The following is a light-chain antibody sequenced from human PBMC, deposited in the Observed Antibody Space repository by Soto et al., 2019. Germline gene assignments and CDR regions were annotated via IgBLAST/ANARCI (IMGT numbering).Light chain of an antibody. CDR2: GNT. CDR1: SSNIGAGYD. J-gene: IGLJ1*01. CDR3: QSYDSSLNNYV. Sequence: QSVLTQPPSVSGAPGQRVTISCTGSSSNIGAGYDVHWYQHLAGAAPKLVIYGNTNRPSGVPDRFSGSKSGTSASLAITGLQAEDEADYYCQSYDSSLNNYVFATGTKFTVL. V-gene: IGLV1-40*01.